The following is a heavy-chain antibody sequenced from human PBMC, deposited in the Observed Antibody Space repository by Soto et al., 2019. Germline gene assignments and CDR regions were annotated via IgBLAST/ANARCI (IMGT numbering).Heavy chain of an antibody. J-gene: IGHJ5*02. Sequence: SETLSLTCAVYGGSFSGYYWSWIRQPPGKGLEWIGEINHSGSTNYNPSLKSRVTISVDTSKNQFSLKLSSVTAADTAVYYCARGGYSYGINWFDPWGQGTLVTVSS. D-gene: IGHD5-18*01. V-gene: IGHV4-34*01. CDR3: ARGGYSYGINWFDP. CDR1: GGSFSGYY. CDR2: INHSGST.